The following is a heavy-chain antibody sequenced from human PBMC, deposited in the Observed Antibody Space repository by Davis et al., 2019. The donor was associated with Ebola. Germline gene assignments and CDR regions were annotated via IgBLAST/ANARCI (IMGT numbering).Heavy chain of an antibody. V-gene: IGHV1-69*04. CDR2: IIPMLGIP. D-gene: IGHD5-18*01. J-gene: IGHJ4*02. Sequence: AASVNVSCKASVGTFSTYAIDWVRQAPGQGLEWMGRIIPMLGIPNYAQRFQGRVTITADKSTSTAYMELSSLRSEDTAMYYCARDLGTAMATEWGQGTLVTVSS. CDR3: ARDLGTAMATE. CDR1: VGTFSTYA.